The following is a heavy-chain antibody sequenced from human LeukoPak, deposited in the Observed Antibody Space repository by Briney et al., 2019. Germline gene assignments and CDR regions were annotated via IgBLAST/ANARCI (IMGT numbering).Heavy chain of an antibody. Sequence: SETLSLTCSVSGGPINFYWSWIRQSPGKGLEWIGCIYPNGSTSYNSPLKSRVTISLDTSKKQVSLMLKSVTAADTAVYYCARDVRRALRFNNFYPYFGMDVGGKGTTVIVST. CDR3: ARDVRRALRFNNFYPYFGMDV. CDR2: IYPNGST. D-gene: IGHD3-3*01. CDR1: GGPINFY. J-gene: IGHJ6*04. V-gene: IGHV4-59*01.